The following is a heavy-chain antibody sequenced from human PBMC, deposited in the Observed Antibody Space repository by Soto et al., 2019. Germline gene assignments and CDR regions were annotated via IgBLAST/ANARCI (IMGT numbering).Heavy chain of an antibody. CDR3: AREDDFWSLH. D-gene: IGHD3-3*01. V-gene: IGHV1-69*06. CDR1: GGTFGSSG. J-gene: IGHJ4*02. Sequence: GASVKVSCKASGGTFGSSGMSWMRQAPGQGLEWMGGIFPISGTTNYAQRFQGRVTITADKTTSTAYMELSSLTSEDTAMYYCAREDDFWSLHWGQGTLVTVSS. CDR2: IFPISGTT.